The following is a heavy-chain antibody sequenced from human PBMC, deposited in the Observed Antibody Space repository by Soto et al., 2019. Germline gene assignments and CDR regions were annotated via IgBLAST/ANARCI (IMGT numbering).Heavy chain of an antibody. D-gene: IGHD1-26*01. CDR2: ISYDGSNK. J-gene: IGHJ4*02. CDR1: GFTFSSYG. V-gene: IGHV3-30*18. CDR3: AKVLFSMIVGATTLDY. Sequence: GGSLRLSCTASGFTFSSYGMHWVRQAPGKGLEWVAVISYDGSNKYYADSVKGRFTISRDNSKNTLYLQMNSLRAEDTAVYYCAKVLFSMIVGATTLDYWGQGTLVTVSS.